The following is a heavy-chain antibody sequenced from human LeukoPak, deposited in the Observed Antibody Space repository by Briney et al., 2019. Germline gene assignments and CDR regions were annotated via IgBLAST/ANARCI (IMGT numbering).Heavy chain of an antibody. J-gene: IGHJ4*02. CDR3: ARRRRLRYNDY. V-gene: IGHV4-34*01. CDR2: INHSGST. D-gene: IGHD5-12*01. CDR1: GGSFSGYY. Sequence: ASETLSLTCAVYGGSFSGYYWSWIRQPPGKGLEWIGEINHSGSTNYNPSLKSRVTISVDTSKNQFSLKLSSVTAADTAVYYCARRRRLRYNDYWGQGTLVTVSS.